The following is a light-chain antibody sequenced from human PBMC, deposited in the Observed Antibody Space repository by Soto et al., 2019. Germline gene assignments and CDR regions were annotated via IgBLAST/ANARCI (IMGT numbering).Light chain of an antibody. CDR1: QSISSN. CDR3: QHYSSWPRT. J-gene: IGKJ2*01. V-gene: IGKV3-15*01. CDR2: DAS. Sequence: DIVMTQSPATLSVSPGERATLSCRATQSISSNLAWYHQKPVQTPRRLIFDASTRATGLPARFSGGGSGTDCTLTISSLQSVDFAVYYCQHYSSWPRTFGEGTKLEIK.